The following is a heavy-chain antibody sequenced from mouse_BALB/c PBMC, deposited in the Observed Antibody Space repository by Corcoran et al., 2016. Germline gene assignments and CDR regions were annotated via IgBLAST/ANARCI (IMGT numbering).Heavy chain of an antibody. J-gene: IGHJ1*01. Sequence: EVQLQQSGPELVKPGASMKISCKASGYSFTGYTMNWVKQSHGKNLEWIGLINPYNGGTSYNKKFKGKATLTVDKSSSTASMELLRLTSEDSAVYYCARWYGSSYWYFDVWGAGTTVTVSS. D-gene: IGHD1-1*01. CDR2: INPYNGGT. CDR1: GYSFTGYT. V-gene: IGHV1-18*01. CDR3: ARWYGSSYWYFDV.